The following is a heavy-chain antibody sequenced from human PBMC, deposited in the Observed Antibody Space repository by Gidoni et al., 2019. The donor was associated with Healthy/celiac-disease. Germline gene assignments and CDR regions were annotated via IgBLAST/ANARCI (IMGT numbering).Heavy chain of an antibody. CDR2: IYYSGST. J-gene: IGHJ4*02. V-gene: IGHV4-39*01. D-gene: IGHD1-26*01. CDR1: GGSISSSSYY. CDR3: ARLIVGATDY. Sequence: QLQLQESGPGLVKPSETLALTCTVSGGSISSSSYYWGWIRQPPGKGLEWIGSIYYSGSTYYNPSLKSRVTISVDTSKTHFSLKLSSVTAADTAVYYCARLIVGATDYWGQGTLVTVSS.